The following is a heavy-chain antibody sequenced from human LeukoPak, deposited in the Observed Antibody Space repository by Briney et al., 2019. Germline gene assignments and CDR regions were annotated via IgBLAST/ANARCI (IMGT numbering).Heavy chain of an antibody. CDR1: GFTFSSHW. J-gene: IGHJ6*02. D-gene: IGHD6-13*01. CDR3: TRGSSSWRNGMDV. V-gene: IGHV3-74*01. Sequence: GGSLRLSCAASGFTFSSHWMHWVRQAPRKGLVWVSRTNSVDSSTAYADSVKGRFTISRDNAKNTLYLQMNSLRAEDTAVYYCTRGSSSWRNGMDVWGQGTTVTVSS. CDR2: TNSVDSST.